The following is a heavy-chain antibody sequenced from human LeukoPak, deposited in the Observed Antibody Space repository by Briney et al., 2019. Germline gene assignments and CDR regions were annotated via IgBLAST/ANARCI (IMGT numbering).Heavy chain of an antibody. CDR2: INHSGST. Sequence: PSETLSLTCAVYGGSLSNYYWSWLRQPPEKGLEWIGEINHSGSTKFNPSLKSRVTILVDMSKSQFSLELRSVTAADTAVYYCARGPASGSDFAWFDPWGQGTLVTVSS. D-gene: IGHD3-10*01. CDR3: ARGPASGSDFAWFDP. J-gene: IGHJ5*02. CDR1: GGSLSNYY. V-gene: IGHV4-34*01.